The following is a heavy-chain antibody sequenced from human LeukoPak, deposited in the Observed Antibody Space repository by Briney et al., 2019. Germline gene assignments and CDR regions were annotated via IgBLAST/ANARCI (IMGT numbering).Heavy chain of an antibody. D-gene: IGHD2-21*01. Sequence: SETLSLTCTVSGGSISSYYWSWIRQPPGKGLEWIGYIYYSGSTNYNPSLKSRVTISVDTSKNQFSLKLSSVTAADTAVYYCAREGTWDPYCGGDCYGGYFDYWGQGTLVTVSS. CDR1: GGSISSYY. V-gene: IGHV4-59*01. CDR2: IYYSGST. J-gene: IGHJ4*02. CDR3: AREGTWDPYCGGDCYGGYFDY.